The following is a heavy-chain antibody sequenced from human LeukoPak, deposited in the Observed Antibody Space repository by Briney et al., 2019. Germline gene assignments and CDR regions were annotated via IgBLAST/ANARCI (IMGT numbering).Heavy chain of an antibody. CDR1: GGAFSSYA. CDR3: ARARIRSRYNWNLGAFDI. D-gene: IGHD1-7*01. CDR2: IIPIFGTA. J-gene: IGHJ3*02. Sequence: ASVKVSCKASGGAFSSYAISWVRQAPGQGLEWMGGIIPIFGTANYAQKLQGRVTITTDESTSTAYMELSSLRSEDTAVYYCARARIRSRYNWNLGAFDIWGQGTMVTVSS. V-gene: IGHV1-69*05.